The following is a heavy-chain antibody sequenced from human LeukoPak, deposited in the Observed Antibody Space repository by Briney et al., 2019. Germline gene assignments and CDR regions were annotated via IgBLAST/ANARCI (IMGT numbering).Heavy chain of an antibody. CDR2: IIPILGIA. V-gene: IGHV1-69*04. CDR1: GGTFSSYA. J-gene: IGHJ5*02. CDR3: ARDSSSWGTGGWFDP. Sequence: GASVKVSCKASGGTFSSYAISWVRQAPGQGLEWMGRIIPILGIANYAQKFQGRVTITADKSTSTAYMELSSLRSEDTAVYYCARDSSSWGTGGWFDPWGQGTLVTVSS. D-gene: IGHD6-13*01.